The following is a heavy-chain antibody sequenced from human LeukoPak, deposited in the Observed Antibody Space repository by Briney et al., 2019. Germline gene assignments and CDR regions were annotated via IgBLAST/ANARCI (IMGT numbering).Heavy chain of an antibody. D-gene: IGHD3-22*01. CDR2: ISYDGSNK. Sequence: GGSLRLSCAASAFTFSYYAMHWVRQAPGKGLEVVAVISYDGSNKYYADSVKGRFTISRDSSKNTLYLQMNSLRSEDTAVYYCARGPKYYYDDSAYYYGYFDYWGQGTLVTVSS. J-gene: IGHJ4*02. CDR1: AFTFSYYA. V-gene: IGHV3-30-3*01. CDR3: ARGPKYYYDDSAYYYGYFDY.